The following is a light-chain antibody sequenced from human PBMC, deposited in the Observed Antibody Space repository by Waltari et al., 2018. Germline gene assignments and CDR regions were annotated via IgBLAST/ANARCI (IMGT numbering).Light chain of an antibody. CDR1: SSNIGAGSD. Sequence: QSGLTQPPSVSGAPGQRVTISCTGSSSNIGAGSDVPWYQVLPGTAPKLLIYGNNNPPSGVADRVSGSKSGTSASLAITGLQAEDEADYYCQSYDSSLRGSLFGGGTKLTVL. J-gene: IGLJ2*01. V-gene: IGLV1-40*01. CDR2: GNN. CDR3: QSYDSSLRGSL.